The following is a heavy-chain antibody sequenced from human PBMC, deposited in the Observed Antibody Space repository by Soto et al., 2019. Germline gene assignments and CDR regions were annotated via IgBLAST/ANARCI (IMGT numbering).Heavy chain of an antibody. J-gene: IGHJ6*02. V-gene: IGHV3-15*01. CDR3: TTDSADIVVVPATFGMDV. CDR1: GITFSNAC. D-gene: IGHD2-2*01. Sequence: XVCLRLSCAACGITFSNACMTWVGQAPGKGLEWVGRIKSITDGGTTDYAAPVKGRFTISRDDSKDTLYLQMNNLRTEDTAVYHCTTDSADIVVVPATFGMDVWGQGTTVTVSS. CDR2: IKSITDGGTT.